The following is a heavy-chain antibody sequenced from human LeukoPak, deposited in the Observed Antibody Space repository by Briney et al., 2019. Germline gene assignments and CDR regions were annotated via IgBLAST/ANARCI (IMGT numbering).Heavy chain of an antibody. V-gene: IGHV4-4*07. CDR3: ARDGGIVGAHDAFDI. CDR2: IYTSGST. D-gene: IGHD1-26*01. J-gene: IGHJ3*02. Sequence: SETLSLTCTVSGGSISSYYWSWIRQPAGKGLGWIGRIYTSGSTNYNPSLKSRVTMSVDTSKNQFSLKLSSVTAADTAVYYCARDGGIVGAHDAFDIWGQGTMVTVSS. CDR1: GGSISSYY.